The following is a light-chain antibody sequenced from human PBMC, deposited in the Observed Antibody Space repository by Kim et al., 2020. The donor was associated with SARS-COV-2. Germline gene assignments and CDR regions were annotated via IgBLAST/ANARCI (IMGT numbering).Light chain of an antibody. CDR2: AAS. Sequence: SASVGDRVSITCRKSQNIKSDLSWYRQIPGKAPKLLIYAASSLQTGVPSRFSGSGSGTDFSLTITSLQPEDFATYYCLQDYNYPWTFGQGTKLEI. J-gene: IGKJ1*01. CDR3: LQDYNYPWT. V-gene: IGKV1-6*01. CDR1: QNIKSD.